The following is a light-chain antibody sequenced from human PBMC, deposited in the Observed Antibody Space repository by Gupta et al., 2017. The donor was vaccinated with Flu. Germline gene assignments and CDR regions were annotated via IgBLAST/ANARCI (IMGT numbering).Light chain of an antibody. CDR3: SSYTSSITLYV. V-gene: IGLV2-14*01. CDR2: EVS. CDR1: SNDVGGYNY. Sequence: ITISCTGTSNDVGGYNYVSWYQQHPGKAPKLMIYEVSKRPSGVSNRFSGSKSGNTASLTIPGLQAEDEADYYCSSYTSSITLYVFGTGTKVTVL. J-gene: IGLJ1*01.